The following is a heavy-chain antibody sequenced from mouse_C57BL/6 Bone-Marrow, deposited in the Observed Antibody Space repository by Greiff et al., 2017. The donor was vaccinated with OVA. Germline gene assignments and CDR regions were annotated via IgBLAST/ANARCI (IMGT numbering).Heavy chain of an antibody. J-gene: IGHJ4*01. CDR3: ARDNSNYVDYAMDY. CDR1: GYSITSGYY. V-gene: IGHV3-6*01. CDR2: ISYDGSN. D-gene: IGHD2-5*01. Sequence: EVKLVESGPGLVKPSQSLSLTCSVTGYSITSGYYWNWIRQFPGNKLEWMGYISYDGSNNYNPSLKNRISITRDTSKNQFFLKLNSVTTEDTATYYCARDNSNYVDYAMDYWGQGTSVTVSS.